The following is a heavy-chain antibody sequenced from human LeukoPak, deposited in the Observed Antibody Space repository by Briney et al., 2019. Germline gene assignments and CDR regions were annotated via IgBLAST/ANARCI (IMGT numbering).Heavy chain of an antibody. CDR3: ARGVVPAAIRVGHFDY. D-gene: IGHD2-2*02. V-gene: IGHV1-69*13. J-gene: IGHJ4*02. Sequence: ASVKVSCKASGGTFSSYAISWVRQAPGQGLEWMGGIIPIFGTANYAQKFQGRVTITADESTSTAYMELSSLRSEDTAVYYCARGVVPAAIRVGHFDYWGQGTLVTVSS. CDR1: GGTFSSYA. CDR2: IIPIFGTA.